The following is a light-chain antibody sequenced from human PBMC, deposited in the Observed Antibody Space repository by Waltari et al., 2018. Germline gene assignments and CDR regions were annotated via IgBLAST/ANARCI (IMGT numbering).Light chain of an antibody. J-gene: IGLJ3*02. Sequence: SVLTQPPSASGTPGQTVTIPCSGSSPNLGGHFLYWYQQLPGMAPQLLIYKNNQRPSGVPDRFSGSKSGTSASLAISGLRSDDEAEYYCAAWDDNLTGPLFGGGTKVTVL. CDR3: AAWDDNLTGPL. V-gene: IGLV1-47*01. CDR1: SPNLGGHF. CDR2: KNN.